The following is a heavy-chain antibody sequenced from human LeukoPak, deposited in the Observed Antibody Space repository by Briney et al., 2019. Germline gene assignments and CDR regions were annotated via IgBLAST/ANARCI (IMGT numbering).Heavy chain of an antibody. Sequence: SSETLSLTCAVYGGSFSGYYWSWIRQPPGKGLEWIGEINHSGSTNYNPSLKSRVTISVDTSKNQFSLKLSSVTAADTAVYYCARPRRYHYYYDSSGYYYEYVYWGQGTLVTVSS. CDR3: ARPRRYHYYYDSSGYYYEYVY. CDR1: GGSFSGYY. J-gene: IGHJ4*02. D-gene: IGHD3-22*01. V-gene: IGHV4-34*01. CDR2: INHSGST.